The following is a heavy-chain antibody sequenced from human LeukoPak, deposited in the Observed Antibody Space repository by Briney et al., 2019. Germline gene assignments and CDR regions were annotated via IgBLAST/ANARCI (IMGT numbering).Heavy chain of an antibody. J-gene: IGHJ6*02. CDR2: IYYSGSS. Sequence: SGTLSLTCAVSGGSIISNNWWSWVRQPPGKGLEWIGYIYYSGSSNYNPSLKSRVTISVDTSKNQFSLKLSSVSAADTAVYYCARDRGRTVAYYYGMDVWGQGTTVTVSS. D-gene: IGHD1-26*01. CDR1: GGSIISNNW. CDR3: ARDRGRTVAYYYGMDV. V-gene: IGHV4-4*02.